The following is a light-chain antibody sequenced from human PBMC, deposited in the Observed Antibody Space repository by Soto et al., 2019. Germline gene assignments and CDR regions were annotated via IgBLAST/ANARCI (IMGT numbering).Light chain of an antibody. V-gene: IGKV1-39*01. CDR2: SSS. J-gene: IGKJ1*01. CDR1: ESISNY. Sequence: DSQLTQSPSSLSASVGDRVSITCRASESISNYLNWYQQKPGKAPKLLIYSSSTLQGAVPSRFSGRGSGTDFTLTISGLQPEDSAFYWCQQSYKNPRTFGQGTKVDIK. CDR3: QQSYKNPRT.